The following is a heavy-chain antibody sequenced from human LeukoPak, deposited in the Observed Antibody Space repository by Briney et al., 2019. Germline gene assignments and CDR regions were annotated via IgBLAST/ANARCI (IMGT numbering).Heavy chain of an antibody. V-gene: IGHV3-23*01. Sequence: GGSLRLSCAASGVTFSSYAMSWVSQAPGEGLEWVSAISGSGGSTYYADSVKGRFTISRDNSKNSLYLQMNSLRAEDTAVYFCASHGSWRFDYWGQGTLVTVSS. CDR2: ISGSGGST. D-gene: IGHD5-24*01. CDR1: GVTFSSYA. CDR3: ASHGSWRFDY. J-gene: IGHJ4*02.